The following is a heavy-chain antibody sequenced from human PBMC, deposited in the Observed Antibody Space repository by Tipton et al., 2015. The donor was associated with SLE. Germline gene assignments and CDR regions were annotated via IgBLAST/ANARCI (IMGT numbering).Heavy chain of an antibody. J-gene: IGHJ6*02. Sequence: QSGAEVKKPGASVKVSCKASGYTFTGYYMHWVRQAPGQGLEWMGWINPNSGGTNYAQKFQGRVTMTRDTSISTAYMELSRLRSDDTAVYYCARDLTVGAYYYYGMDVWGQGTTVTVSS. D-gene: IGHD7-27*01. CDR2: INPNSGGT. V-gene: IGHV1-2*02. CDR3: ARDLTVGAYYYYGMDV. CDR1: GYTFTGYY.